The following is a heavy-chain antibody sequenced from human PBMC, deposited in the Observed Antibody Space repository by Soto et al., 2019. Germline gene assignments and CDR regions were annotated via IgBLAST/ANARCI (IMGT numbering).Heavy chain of an antibody. CDR1: GFTFSNAW. CDR3: TTDPGDAYYYYGMDV. Sequence: GGSLRLSCAAPGFTFSNAWMSWARQAPGKGLEWVGRIKSKTDGGTTDYAAPVKGRFTISRDDSKNTLYLQMNSLKTEDTAVYYCTTDPGDAYYYYGMDVWGQGTTVTVSS. CDR2: IKSKTDGGTT. J-gene: IGHJ6*02. V-gene: IGHV3-15*01. D-gene: IGHD2-21*02.